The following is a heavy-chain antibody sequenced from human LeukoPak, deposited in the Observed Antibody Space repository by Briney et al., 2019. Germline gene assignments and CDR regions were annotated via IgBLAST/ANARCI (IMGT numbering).Heavy chain of an antibody. J-gene: IGHJ6*03. CDR3: AREKLRYFDWSPIYYYYMDV. D-gene: IGHD3-9*01. Sequence: PWETLSLTCAVYGGSFSGYYWSWIRQPPGKGLEWIGEINHSGSTNYNPSLKSRVTMSVDTSKNQFSLKLSSVTAADTAVYYCAREKLRYFDWSPIYYYYMDVWGKETTVTISS. CDR1: GGSFSGYY. CDR2: INHSGST. V-gene: IGHV4-34*01.